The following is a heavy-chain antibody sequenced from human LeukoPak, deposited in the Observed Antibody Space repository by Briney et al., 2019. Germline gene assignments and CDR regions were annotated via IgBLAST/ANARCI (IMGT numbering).Heavy chain of an antibody. CDR2: ISSTGGTA. Sequence: GGSLRLSCAASGFTFSRFGMSWVRQAPGKGLEWVSAISSTGGTAYYADSVKGGVTISRDNSNNTLHLQMNSLRAEDTAIYYCAKNGDRGAYCSGGSCYPYYYYNMDAWGKGTTVTISS. J-gene: IGHJ6*03. V-gene: IGHV3-23*01. CDR1: GFTFSRFG. CDR3: AKNGDRGAYCSGGSCYPYYYYNMDA. D-gene: IGHD2-15*01.